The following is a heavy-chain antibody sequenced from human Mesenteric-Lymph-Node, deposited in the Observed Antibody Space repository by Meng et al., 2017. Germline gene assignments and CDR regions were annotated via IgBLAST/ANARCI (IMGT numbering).Heavy chain of an antibody. CDR1: GGSFSGSY. Sequence: QVALQEWGAGLLKPSETLSLTCAVYGGSFSGSYWSWIRQPPGKGLEWIGEINHSGSTNYNPSLKSRVTISVDKSKNQFSLKLSSVTAADTAVYYCARVAAAGNEWFDPWGQGALVTVSS. CDR3: ARVAAAGNEWFDP. D-gene: IGHD6-13*01. J-gene: IGHJ5*02. CDR2: INHSGST. V-gene: IGHV4-34*01.